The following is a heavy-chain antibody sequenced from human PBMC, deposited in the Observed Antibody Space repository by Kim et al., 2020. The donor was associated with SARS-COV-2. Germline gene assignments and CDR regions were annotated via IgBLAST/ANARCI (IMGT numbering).Heavy chain of an antibody. CDR3: ARTYDFWNGYYRSPAFDY. Sequence: GESLKISCKGSGYSFTSYWIGWVRQMPGKGLEWMGIIYPGDSDTRYSPSFQGQVTISADKSISTAYLQWSSLKASDTAMYYCARTYDFWNGYYRSPAFDYWGQGTLVTVSS. D-gene: IGHD3-3*01. V-gene: IGHV5-51*01. CDR2: IYPGDSDT. J-gene: IGHJ4*02. CDR1: GYSFTSYW.